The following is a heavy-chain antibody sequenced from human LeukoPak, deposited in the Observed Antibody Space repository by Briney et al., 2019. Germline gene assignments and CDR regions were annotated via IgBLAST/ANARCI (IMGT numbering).Heavy chain of an antibody. Sequence: PSETLSLTCTVSGGSISSYYWSWIRQPPGKGLEWIGYIYYSGSTNYNPSLKSRVTISVDTSKNQFSLKLSSVTAADTAVYYCARLLNYYDSSGYYYAFDIWGQGTMVTVSS. CDR2: IYYSGST. CDR1: GGSISSYY. D-gene: IGHD3-22*01. J-gene: IGHJ3*02. V-gene: IGHV4-59*08. CDR3: ARLLNYYDSSGYYYAFDI.